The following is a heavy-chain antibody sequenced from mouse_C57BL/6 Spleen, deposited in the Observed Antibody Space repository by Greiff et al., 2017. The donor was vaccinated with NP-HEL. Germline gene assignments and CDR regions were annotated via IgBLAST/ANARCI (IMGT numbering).Heavy chain of an antibody. V-gene: IGHV1-50*01. D-gene: IGHD1-1*01. CDR1: GYTFTSYW. J-gene: IGHJ1*03. CDR2: IDPSDSYT. CDR3: ASPSYYYGSSSYWYFDV. Sequence: QVQLQQPGAELVKPGASVKLSCKASGYTFTSYWMQWVKQRPGQGLEWIGEIDPSDSYTNYNQKFKGKATLTVDTSSRTAYMQLSSLTSEDSAVYYWASPSYYYGSSSYWYFDVWGTGTTVTVSS.